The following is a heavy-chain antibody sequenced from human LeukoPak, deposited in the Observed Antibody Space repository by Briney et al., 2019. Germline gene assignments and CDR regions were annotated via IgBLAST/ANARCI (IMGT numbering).Heavy chain of an antibody. V-gene: IGHV3-48*01. CDR3: ARDGGLANNWFDP. D-gene: IGHD3-16*01. CDR1: AFTFSNYG. CDR2: ISSSSSTK. J-gene: IGHJ5*02. Sequence: QPGGSLRLSCAASAFTFSNYGMNWVRQAPGKGLEWVSYISSSSSTKSYADSVKGRFTISRDNAKNSLYLQMSSLRAEDTAVYYCARDGGLANNWFDPWGQGTLVTVSS.